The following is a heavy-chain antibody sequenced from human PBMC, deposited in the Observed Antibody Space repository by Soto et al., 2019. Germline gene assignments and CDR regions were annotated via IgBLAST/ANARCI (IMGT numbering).Heavy chain of an antibody. Sequence: EVQLVESGGGLVQPGGSLRLSCAASGFTFSSYSMNWVRQAPGKGLEWVSYISSSSSTIYYADSVKGRFTISGDNAKNSLYLQMNSLRDEDTAVYYCARVCSSTSCNYGMDVWGQGTTVTVSS. CDR3: ARVCSSTSCNYGMDV. D-gene: IGHD2-2*01. CDR1: GFTFSSYS. V-gene: IGHV3-48*02. J-gene: IGHJ6*02. CDR2: ISSSSSTI.